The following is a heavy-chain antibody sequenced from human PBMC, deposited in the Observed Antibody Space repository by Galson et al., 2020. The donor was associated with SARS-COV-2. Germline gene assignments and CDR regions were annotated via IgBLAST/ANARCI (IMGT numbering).Heavy chain of an antibody. V-gene: IGHV3-64D*06. CDR3: LSYSSSRHNY. Sequence: GGSLRLSCSASGFIFSDYAMHWVRQAPGKGLEYVSAISSNGGTSFYADSVNGRFTMSRDNSKNTFYLQMTGLRVEDTALYYCLSYSSSRHNYWGQGTLVTVSS. D-gene: IGHD6-6*01. CDR2: ISSNGGTS. J-gene: IGHJ4*02. CDR1: GFIFSDYA.